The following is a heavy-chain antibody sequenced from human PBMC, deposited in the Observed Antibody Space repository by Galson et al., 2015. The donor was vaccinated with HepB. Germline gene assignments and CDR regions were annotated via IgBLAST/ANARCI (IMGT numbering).Heavy chain of an antibody. CDR3: AKARGATGSHHFDY. D-gene: IGHD1-26*01. V-gene: IGHV3-23*01. Sequence: SLRLSCAASGFTFSSYAMSWVRQAPGKGLEWVSGISDSGGYTYHGDSVKGRFTISRDNSKNTLYLQMNSLRAEDTAVYYCAKARGATGSHHFDYWGQGTLVTVSS. CDR2: ISDSGGYT. CDR1: GFTFSSYA. J-gene: IGHJ4*02.